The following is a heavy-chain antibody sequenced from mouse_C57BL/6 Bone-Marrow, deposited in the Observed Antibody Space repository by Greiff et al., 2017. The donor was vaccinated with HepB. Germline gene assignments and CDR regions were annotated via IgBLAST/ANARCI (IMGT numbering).Heavy chain of an antibody. CDR2: ISYDGSN. J-gene: IGHJ3*01. CDR3: ARGSNSFSY. D-gene: IGHD2-5*01. CDR1: GYSITSGYY. V-gene: IGHV3-6*01. Sequence: EVQLQESGPGLVKPSQSLSLTCSVTGYSITSGYYWNWIRQVPGNKLEWMGYISYDGSNNYNPSLKNRISITRDTSKNQFFLKLNAVTTEDTATYYCARGSNSFSYWGQGTLVTVSA.